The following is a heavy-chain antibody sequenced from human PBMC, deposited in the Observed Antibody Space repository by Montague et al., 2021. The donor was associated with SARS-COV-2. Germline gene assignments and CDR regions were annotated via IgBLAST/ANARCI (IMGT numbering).Heavy chain of an antibody. CDR3: TREGYQVLWSDYYYYGMDV. D-gene: IGHD2-2*01. J-gene: IGHJ6*02. CDR2: INHSGST. CDR1: GGSFSGYY. Sequence: SETLSLTCAVYGGSFSGYYWSWIRQPPGKGLEWIGEINHSGSTNYNPSFKSRVTISVDTSKSQFSLKLSSVTAADTAVYYCTREGYQVLWSDYYYYGMDVWGQGTTVTVSS. V-gene: IGHV4-34*01.